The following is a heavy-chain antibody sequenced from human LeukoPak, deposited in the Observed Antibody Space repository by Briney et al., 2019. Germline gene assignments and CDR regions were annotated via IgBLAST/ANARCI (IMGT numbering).Heavy chain of an antibody. D-gene: IGHD6-19*01. CDR2: NSGSGDST. V-gene: IGHV3-23*01. CDR1: GFTFSSYA. CDR3: AKPCRSGLSPFDAFDI. Sequence: PGGSLRLSCAASGFTFSSYAMSWVRQAPGKGLEWVSANSGSGDSTYYADSVKGRFTISRDNSKNTLYLQMNSLRAVDTAVYYCAKPCRSGLSPFDAFDIWGQGTMVTVSS. J-gene: IGHJ3*02.